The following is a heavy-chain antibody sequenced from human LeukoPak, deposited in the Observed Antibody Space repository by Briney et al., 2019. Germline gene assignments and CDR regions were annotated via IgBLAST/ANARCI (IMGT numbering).Heavy chain of an antibody. V-gene: IGHV4-61*01. D-gene: IGHD1-26*01. CDR1: GGSISSSSYY. CDR3: ARAPWESLAFDI. Sequence: SETLSLTCTVSGGSISSSSYYWSWIRQPPGKGLEWIGYIYYSGSTNYNPSLKSRVTISVDTSKNQFSLKLSSVTAADTAVYYCARAPWESLAFDIWGQGTMVTVSS. CDR2: IYYSGST. J-gene: IGHJ3*02.